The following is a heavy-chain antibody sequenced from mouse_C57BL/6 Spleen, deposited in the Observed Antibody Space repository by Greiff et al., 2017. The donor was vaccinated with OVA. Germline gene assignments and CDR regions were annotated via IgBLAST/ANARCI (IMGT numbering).Heavy chain of an antibody. V-gene: IGHV1-7*01. J-gene: IGHJ2*01. CDR1: GYTFTSYW. CDR3: ARTGTDYFDY. Sequence: QVQLQQSGAELAKPGASVTLSCKASGYTFTSYWMHWLKQRPGQGLEWIGYINPSSGYTKYNQKFKDKATLTADKSSSTAYMQLSSLTDEDSAVYYCARTGTDYFDYWGKGTTLTVSS. D-gene: IGHD4-1*01. CDR2: INPSSGYT.